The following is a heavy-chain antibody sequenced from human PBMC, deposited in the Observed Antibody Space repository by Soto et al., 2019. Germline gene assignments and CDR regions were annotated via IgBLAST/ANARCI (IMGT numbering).Heavy chain of an antibody. CDR3: ARHVVPAANYFAY. CDR2: IYYSGST. D-gene: IGHD2-2*01. J-gene: IGHJ4*02. V-gene: IGHV4-59*08. CDR1: GGSISSYY. Sequence: QVQLQESGPGLVKPSETLSLTCTVSGGSISSYYWSWIRQPPGKGLEWIGYIYYSGSTNYNPSLKHRVTISVDTSKNQFSLKLSSVTVADTAVYYCARHVVPAANYFAYWGQGTLVTVSS.